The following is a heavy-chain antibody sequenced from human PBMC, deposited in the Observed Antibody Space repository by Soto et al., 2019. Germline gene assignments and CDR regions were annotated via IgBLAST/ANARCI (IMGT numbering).Heavy chain of an antibody. Sequence: ASVKVSCKASGYIFSANYIHWVRQAPGQGLEWLGWINPHSGATNYAQKFLGRVTMSADTSASTAYMDLASLKASDSARYYCARPGSSGHSAPFDYWGQGTLVTVSS. CDR2: INPHSGAT. J-gene: IGHJ4*02. D-gene: IGHD6-19*01. V-gene: IGHV1-2*02. CDR3: ARPGSSGHSAPFDY. CDR1: GYIFSANY.